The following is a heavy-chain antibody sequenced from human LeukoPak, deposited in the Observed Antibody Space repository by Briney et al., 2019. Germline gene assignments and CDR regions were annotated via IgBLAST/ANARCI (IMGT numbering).Heavy chain of an antibody. J-gene: IGHJ4*02. Sequence: PGGSLRLSCAASGFTFSSYSMNWVRQTPGKGLEWVSSISSSSSYIYYADSVKGRFTISRDNAKNSLYLQMNSLRAEDTAVYYCARLSGYSGYDYDYWGQGTLVTVSS. D-gene: IGHD5-12*01. CDR2: ISSSSSYI. CDR3: ARLSGYSGYDYDY. V-gene: IGHV3-21*01. CDR1: GFTFSSYS.